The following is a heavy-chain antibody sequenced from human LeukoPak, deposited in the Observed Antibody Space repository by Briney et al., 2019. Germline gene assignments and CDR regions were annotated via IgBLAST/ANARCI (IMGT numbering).Heavy chain of an antibody. Sequence: ASVKVSCKASGYTFTSYYMHWVRQAPGQGLEWMGIINPSGGSTSYAQKFQGRVTMTRDMSTSTVYMELSSLRSEDTAVYYCVREGGDIVVVPAAERAYYFDYWGQGTLVTVSS. CDR2: INPSGGST. D-gene: IGHD2-2*01. V-gene: IGHV1-46*01. CDR1: GYTFTSYY. J-gene: IGHJ4*02. CDR3: VREGGDIVVVPAAERAYYFDY.